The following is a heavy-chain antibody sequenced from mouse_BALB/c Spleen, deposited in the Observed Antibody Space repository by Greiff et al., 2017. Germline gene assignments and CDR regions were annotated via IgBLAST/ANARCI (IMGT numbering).Heavy chain of an antibody. V-gene: IGHV5-12-1*01. J-gene: IGHJ4*01. CDR3: ARSPRGYYYAMDY. Sequence: DVMLVESGGGLVKPGGSLKLSCAASGFAFSSYDMSWVRQTPEKRLEWVAYISSGGGSTYYPDTVKGRFTISRDNAKNTLYLQMSSLKSEDTAMYYCARSPRGYYYAMDYWGQGTSVTVSS. D-gene: IGHD2-2*01. CDR1: GFAFSSYD. CDR2: ISSGGGST.